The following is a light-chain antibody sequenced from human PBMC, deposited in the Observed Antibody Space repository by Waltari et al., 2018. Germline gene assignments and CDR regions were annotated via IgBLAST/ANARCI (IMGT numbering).Light chain of an antibody. V-gene: IGLV2-14*03. CDR2: DVT. CDR3: AAYTSENTLV. CDR1: SREVGFYKY. Sequence: QSAPTQPASVSGSPGQSITISCTGSSREVGFYKYIPWYQQHPGKVPRVIIFDVTNRPSGVSSRFSASKSGNTASLTISGLQAEDEADYYCAAYTSENTLVFGTGTKVTVL. J-gene: IGLJ1*01.